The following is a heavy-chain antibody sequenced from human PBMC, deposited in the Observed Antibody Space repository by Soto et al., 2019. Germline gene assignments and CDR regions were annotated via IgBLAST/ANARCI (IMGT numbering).Heavy chain of an antibody. Sequence: SETLSLTCTVSGGSISSGDYYWSWIRQPPGKGLEWIGYIYYSGSTYYNPSLKSRVTISVDTSKNQFSLKLSSVAAADTAVYYCARVCRFLEWLESTWFDPWGQGTLVTVSS. J-gene: IGHJ5*02. V-gene: IGHV4-30-4*01. CDR3: ARVCRFLEWLESTWFDP. CDR1: GGSISSGDYY. D-gene: IGHD3-3*01. CDR2: IYYSGST.